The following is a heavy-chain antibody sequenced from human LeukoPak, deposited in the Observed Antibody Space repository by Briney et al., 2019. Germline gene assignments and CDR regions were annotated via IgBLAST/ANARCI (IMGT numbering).Heavy chain of an antibody. V-gene: IGHV4-59*11. Sequence: SETLSLTCTVSGGSISSHYWSWIRQPPGKGLEWIGYIYYSGGTNYNPSLKSRVTISVDTSKNQFSLKLSSVTAADTAVYYCARWSGYDLDYWGQGTLVTVSS. CDR3: ARWSGYDLDY. CDR1: GGSISSHY. D-gene: IGHD5-12*01. J-gene: IGHJ4*02. CDR2: IYYSGGT.